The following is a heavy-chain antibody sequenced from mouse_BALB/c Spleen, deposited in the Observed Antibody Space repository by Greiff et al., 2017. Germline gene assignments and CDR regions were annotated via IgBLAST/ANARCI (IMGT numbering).Heavy chain of an antibody. J-gene: IGHJ1*01. CDR3: ARVTTVVATDWYFDV. D-gene: IGHD1-1*01. CDR2: ISYDGSN. CDR1: GYSITSGYY. Sequence: DVQLQESGPGLVKPSQSLSLTCSVTGYSITSGYYWNWIRQFPGNKLEWMGYISYDGSNNYNPSLKNRISITRDTSKNQFFLKLNSVTTEDTATYYCARVTTVVATDWYFDVWGAGTTVTVSS. V-gene: IGHV3-6*02.